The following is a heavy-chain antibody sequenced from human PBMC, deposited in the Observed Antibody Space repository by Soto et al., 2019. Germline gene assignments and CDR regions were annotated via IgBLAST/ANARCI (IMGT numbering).Heavy chain of an antibody. CDR3: AKATYYGSGSYYPRYYYYGMDV. CDR2: ISYDGSNK. Sequence: QVQLVESGGGVVQPGRSLRLSCAASGFTFSSYGMHWVRQAPGKGLEWVAVISYDGSNKYYADSVKGRFTISRDNSKNTLYLQMNSLRAEDTAVYYCAKATYYGSGSYYPRYYYYGMDVWGQGTTVTVSS. V-gene: IGHV3-30*18. D-gene: IGHD3-10*01. J-gene: IGHJ6*02. CDR1: GFTFSSYG.